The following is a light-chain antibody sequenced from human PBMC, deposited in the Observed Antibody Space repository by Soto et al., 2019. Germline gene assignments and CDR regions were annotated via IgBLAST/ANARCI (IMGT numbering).Light chain of an antibody. CDR2: LGS. CDR1: QSLLHSDGYND. CDR3: MQALQTPLT. Sequence: DIVMTQSPLSLPVTPGEPASISCRSSQSLLHSDGYNDLDWFLQRPGQSPQLLIYLGSSLASGVPDRLSGSGSGTDFTLKISRVEAEDVGVYYCMQALQTPLTFCGGTKVDIK. V-gene: IGKV2-28*01. J-gene: IGKJ4*01.